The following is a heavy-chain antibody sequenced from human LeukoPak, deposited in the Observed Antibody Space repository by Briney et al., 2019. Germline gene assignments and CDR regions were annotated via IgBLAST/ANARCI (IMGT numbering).Heavy chain of an antibody. CDR1: GGSISSYY. CDR3: ARQLRNYDILTGYYRKLNDAFDI. V-gene: IGHV4-34*01. CDR2: INHSGST. D-gene: IGHD3-9*01. Sequence: PSETLSLTCTVSGGSISSYYWSWIRQPPGKGLEWIGEINHSGSTNYNPSLKSRVTISVDTSKNQFSLKLSCVNAADTAGYYCARQLRNYDILTGYYRKLNDAFDIWGQGTMVTVSS. J-gene: IGHJ3*02.